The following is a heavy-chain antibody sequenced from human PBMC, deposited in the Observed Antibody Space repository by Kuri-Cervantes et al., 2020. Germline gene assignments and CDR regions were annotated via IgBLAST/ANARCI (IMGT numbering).Heavy chain of an antibody. J-gene: IGHJ4*02. CDR2: INPYNSDT. V-gene: IGHV1-2*02. Sequence: ASVKVSCKASGYIFTGYYMHWVRQAPGQGLEWMGWINPYNSDTQYAQKFQGRFSMTTDTSTTTVYMELRSLTSDDTADYYCVRDSNYEADYWGQGTLVTVSS. CDR1: GYIFTGYY. CDR3: VRDSNYEADY. D-gene: IGHD1-7*01.